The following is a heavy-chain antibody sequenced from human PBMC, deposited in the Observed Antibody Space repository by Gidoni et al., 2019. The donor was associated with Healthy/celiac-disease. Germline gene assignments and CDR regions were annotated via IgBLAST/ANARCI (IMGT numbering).Heavy chain of an antibody. Sequence: PGKGLEWIGSIYYSGSTYYNPSLKSRVTISVDTSKNQFSLKLSSVTAADTAVYYCASGEDIVVVPAAKHNYNWFDPWGQGTLVTVSS. CDR2: IYYSGST. J-gene: IGHJ5*02. CDR3: ASGEDIVVVPAAKHNYNWFDP. D-gene: IGHD2-2*01. V-gene: IGHV4-39*01.